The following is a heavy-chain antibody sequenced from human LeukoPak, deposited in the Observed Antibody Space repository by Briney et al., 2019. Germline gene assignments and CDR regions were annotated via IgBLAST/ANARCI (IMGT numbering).Heavy chain of an antibody. V-gene: IGHV3-66*01. CDR3: VRDRNAFDI. Sequence: GGSLRLSCIVSGFTVGDNSMSWVRQAPGKGLEWVSVVYSGGDTYYAESVKDRFTISRDNAKNTVYLQMNSLRVEDTAVYYCVRDRNAFDIWGQGTLVTVSS. CDR1: GFTVGDNS. J-gene: IGHJ3*02. CDR2: VYSGGDT.